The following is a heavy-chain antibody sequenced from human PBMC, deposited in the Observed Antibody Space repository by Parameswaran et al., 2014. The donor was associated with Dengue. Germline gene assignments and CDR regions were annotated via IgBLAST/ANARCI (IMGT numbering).Heavy chain of an antibody. V-gene: IGHV4-34*01. J-gene: IGHJ6*03. CDR2: INHSGST. D-gene: IGHD6-13*01. CDR3: ARGEPHSSSWYVRYYYMDV. Sequence: VRQAPGKGLEWIGEINHSGSTNYNPSLKSRVTISVDTSKNQFSLKLSSVTAADTAVYYCARGEPHSSSWYVRYYYMDVWGKGTTVTVSS.